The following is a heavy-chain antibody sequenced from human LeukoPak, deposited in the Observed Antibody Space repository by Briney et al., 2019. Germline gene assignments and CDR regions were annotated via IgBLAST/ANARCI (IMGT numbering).Heavy chain of an antibody. CDR1: GGSISSSSYY. J-gene: IGHJ4*02. CDR3: ARRSLLWFGEFLDYFDY. CDR2: IYYSGST. V-gene: IGHV4-39*07. D-gene: IGHD3-10*01. Sequence: PSETLSLTCTVSGGSISSSSYYWGWIRQPPGKGLEWIGSIYYSGSTYYNPSLKSRVTISVDTSKNQFSLKLSSVTAADTAVYYCARRSLLWFGEFLDYFDYWGQGTLVTVSS.